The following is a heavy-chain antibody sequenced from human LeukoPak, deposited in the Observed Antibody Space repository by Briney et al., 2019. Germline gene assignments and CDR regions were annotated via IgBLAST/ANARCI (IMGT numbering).Heavy chain of an antibody. CDR2: ISSSGRYT. D-gene: IGHD3-22*01. J-gene: IGHJ4*02. Sequence: GGSLRLSCAVSGFTFSNYGMSWVRQAPGKGLEWVSVISSSGRYTSYADSVKGRFTISRDNSKNTLYLQMNSLRAEDTAVYYCSKDAEFNYDNSGYYRDSSFDYWGQGTLVTVSS. CDR1: GFTFSNYG. V-gene: IGHV3-23*01. CDR3: SKDAEFNYDNSGYYRDSSFDY.